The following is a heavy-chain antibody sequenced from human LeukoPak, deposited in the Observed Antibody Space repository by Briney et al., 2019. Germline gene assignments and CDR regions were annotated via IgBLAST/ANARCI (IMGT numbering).Heavy chain of an antibody. CDR3: ATEGKMVRGVYTDY. V-gene: IGHV1-2*02. CDR2: MNPNSGGT. D-gene: IGHD3-10*01. Sequence: ASVKVSCKASGYTFTDYYIHWVRQAPGQGLEWMAWMNPNSGGTSYAQKFQGRVTMTRDTSISTAYMELSRLRSQDTAVYYCATEGKMVRGVYTDYWGQGTLVTVSS. CDR1: GYTFTDYY. J-gene: IGHJ4*02.